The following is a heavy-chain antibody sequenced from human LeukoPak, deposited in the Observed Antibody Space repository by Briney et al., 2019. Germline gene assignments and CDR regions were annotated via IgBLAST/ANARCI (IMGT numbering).Heavy chain of an antibody. Sequence: PGGSLRLSWAGSGFPFSSVAMDWARQPPGKGLEWVASISGSAGSTQYADSEKGRFTVSRDNSKNTLYLQMNSLRADDTAVYYCAKCSTPGYTSGWCNWIDPWGQGTLVTVSS. CDR3: AKCSTPGYTSGWCNWIDP. D-gene: IGHD6-19*01. CDR2: ISGSAGST. CDR1: GFPFSSVA. V-gene: IGHV3-23*01. J-gene: IGHJ5*02.